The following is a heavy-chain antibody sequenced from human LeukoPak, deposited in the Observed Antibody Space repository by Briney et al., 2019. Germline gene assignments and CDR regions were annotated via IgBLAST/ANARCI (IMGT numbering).Heavy chain of an antibody. J-gene: IGHJ4*02. CDR3: ARHDYDFWSGYYRSPYFDY. CDR2: INASGGST. CDR1: GYSFTSYY. D-gene: IGHD3-3*01. V-gene: IGHV1-46*01. Sequence: AAVKVSCKASGYSFTSYYMHWVRQAPGEGLEWMGIINASGGSTSYAQKFQGRVTMTRDTSTSTVYMELSSPRYEGTAVYYCARHDYDFWSGYYRSPYFDYWGQGTLVTVSS.